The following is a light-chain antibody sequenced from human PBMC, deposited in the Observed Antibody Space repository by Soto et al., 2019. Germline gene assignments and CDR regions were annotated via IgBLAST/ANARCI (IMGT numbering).Light chain of an antibody. CDR2: GTS. CDR1: QAINTY. CDR3: RQSYSTLLVS. J-gene: IGKJ5*01. Sequence: DIQMTQSPSFLSESVGDRVTISCRASQAINTYLNWYQQKPGKAPKLLIYGTSDLQNGVPSRFSGGGSGTDITRTISRLQPEDFATSYYRQSYSTLLVSYGQNTRLEV. V-gene: IGKV1-39*01.